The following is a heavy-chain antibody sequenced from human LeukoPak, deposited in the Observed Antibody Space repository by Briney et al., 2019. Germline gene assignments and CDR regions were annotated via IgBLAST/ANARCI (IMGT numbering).Heavy chain of an antibody. CDR3: ARSANQGGVWF. Sequence: GESLKISCKGSGYNFTSYWIGWVRRMPGKGLYWMGIIYPGDSDTRYSPSFQGQVTISADKSNSTAYLQWNSLKASDTAMYYCARSANQGGVWFWGQGTLVTVSS. V-gene: IGHV5-51*01. D-gene: IGHD3-16*01. CDR2: IYPGDSDT. J-gene: IGHJ4*02. CDR1: GYNFTSYW.